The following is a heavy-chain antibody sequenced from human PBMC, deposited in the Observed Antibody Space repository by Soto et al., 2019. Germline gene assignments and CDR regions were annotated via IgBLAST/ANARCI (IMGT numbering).Heavy chain of an antibody. V-gene: IGHV1-46*01. CDR3: ARELAAGDH. D-gene: IGHD6-13*01. CDR1: GYTFTHYY. Sequence: QVQLVQSGAEVKKPGASVKLSCRTSGYTFTHYYIHWVRQAPGQGLEWLAIINPASGSTNYAQDFQGRVTLTMATSTTTVYMELSGLRAEDTAIFYCARELAAGDHWGQGTLGTGSS. CDR2: INPASGST. J-gene: IGHJ4*02.